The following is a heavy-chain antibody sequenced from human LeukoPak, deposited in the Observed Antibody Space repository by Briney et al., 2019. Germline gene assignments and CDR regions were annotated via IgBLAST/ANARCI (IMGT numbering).Heavy chain of an antibody. CDR1: GYTFTGYY. CDR3: ARGLRGIVVVPAAMGFDY. CDR2: INPNSGGT. D-gene: IGHD2-2*01. J-gene: IGHJ4*02. Sequence: ASVKVSCKASGYTFTGYYVHWVRQAPGQGLEWMGWINPNSGGTNYAQKFQGWVTMTRDTSISTAYMELSRLRSDDTAVYYCARGLRGIVVVPAAMGFDYWGQGTLVTVSS. V-gene: IGHV1-2*04.